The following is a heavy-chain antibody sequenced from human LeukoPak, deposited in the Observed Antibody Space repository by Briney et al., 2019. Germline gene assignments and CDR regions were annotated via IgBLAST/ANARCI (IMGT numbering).Heavy chain of an antibody. J-gene: IGHJ5*02. CDR3: ARNVIAVAGPSWFDP. V-gene: IGHV3-21*01. CDR1: GFTFSSYS. CDR2: ISSSSSYI. Sequence: PGGSLRLSCAASGFTFSSYSMNWVRQAPGKGLEWVSSISSSSSYIYYADSVKGRFTISRDNAKNSLYLQMNSLRAEDTAVYYGARNVIAVAGPSWFDPWGKGTLVTVSS. D-gene: IGHD6-19*01.